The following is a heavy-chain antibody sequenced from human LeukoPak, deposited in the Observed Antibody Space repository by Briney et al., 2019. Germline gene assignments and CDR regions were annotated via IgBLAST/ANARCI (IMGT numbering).Heavy chain of an antibody. CDR2: IHYSGNT. V-gene: IGHV4-39*01. CDR3: ARLGAGPTYYDFWSGYSSFYFDY. CDR1: GGSTSSSNYY. D-gene: IGHD3-3*01. J-gene: IGHJ4*02. Sequence: PSETLSLTCTASGGSTSSSNYYWGWIRQPPGKGLEWIGGIHYSGNTYYNPSLKSRVTISVDTSKNQFSLKLSSVTAADTAVYYCARLGAGPTYYDFWSGYSSFYFDYWGQGTLVIVSS.